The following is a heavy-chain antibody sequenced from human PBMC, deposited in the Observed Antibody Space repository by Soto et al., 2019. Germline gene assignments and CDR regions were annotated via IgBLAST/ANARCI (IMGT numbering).Heavy chain of an antibody. J-gene: IGHJ4*02. CDR1: GGSISSSSYY. CDR2: IYYSGST. CDR3: APMPLIVVVPAATTD. V-gene: IGHV4-39*01. Sequence: PSETLSLTCTFSGGSISSSSYYWGWIRQPPGKGLEWIGSIYYSGSTYYNPSLRSRVTISVDTSKNQFSLKLSSVTAADTAVYYCAPMPLIVVVPAATTDWGQGTLVTVSS. D-gene: IGHD2-2*01.